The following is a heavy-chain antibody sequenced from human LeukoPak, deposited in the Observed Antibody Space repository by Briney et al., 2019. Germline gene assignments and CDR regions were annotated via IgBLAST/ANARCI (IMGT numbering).Heavy chain of an antibody. D-gene: IGHD3-22*01. CDR1: GGSFSGYY. Sequence: SETLSLTCAVYGGSFSGYYWSWIRQPPGKGLEWIGEINHSGSTNYNPSLKSRVTISVDTSKNQFSLKLSSVTAADTAVYYCARRDDAPSCYDSSGYYRYYFDYWGQGTLVTVSS. CDR2: INHSGST. CDR3: ARRDDAPSCYDSSGYYRYYFDY. J-gene: IGHJ4*02. V-gene: IGHV4-34*01.